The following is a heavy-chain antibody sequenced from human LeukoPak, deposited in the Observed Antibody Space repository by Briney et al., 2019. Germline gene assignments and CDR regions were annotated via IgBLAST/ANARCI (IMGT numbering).Heavy chain of an antibody. V-gene: IGHV4-4*09. CDR1: GGSLISYY. D-gene: IGHD1-26*01. CDR3: AQRQGPNSGSYDYFDP. CDR2: IHSSGYT. J-gene: IGHJ5*02. Sequence: SETLSLTCTVPGGSLISYYWSWIRQPPGQGLEWIAYIHSSGYTNYNPSLRSRVTISVDTYKNHFSLTVTSVTAADTAVYYCAQRQGPNSGSYDYFDPWGQGTLVIVSS.